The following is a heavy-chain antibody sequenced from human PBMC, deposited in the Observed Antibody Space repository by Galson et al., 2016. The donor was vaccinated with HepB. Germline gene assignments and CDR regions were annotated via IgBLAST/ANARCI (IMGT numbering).Heavy chain of an antibody. D-gene: IGHD5-24*01. CDR3: ARDVEYPDSFDI. J-gene: IGHJ3*02. CDR2: IFYSGST. V-gene: IGHV4-59*01. Sequence: SETLSLTCTVSGGSISNYYWSWIRRPPGKGLEWIGYIFYSGSTNYNPSLKTRVTISEDTSKNQFSLRLRSVTAADTAVYYCARDVEYPDSFDIWGQGTMVTVSS. CDR1: GGSISNYY.